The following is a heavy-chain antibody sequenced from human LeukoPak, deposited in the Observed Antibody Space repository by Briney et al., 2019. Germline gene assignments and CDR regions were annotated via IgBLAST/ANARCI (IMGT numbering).Heavy chain of an antibody. D-gene: IGHD3-3*01. V-gene: IGHV1-3*01. CDR3: AREESAGITIFGVVRTTFDY. J-gene: IGHJ4*02. Sequence: GASVKVSCKASGYTFTSYAMHWVRQAPGQRLEWMGWINAGNGNTKYSQKFQGRVTITRDTSASTAYMELSSLRSEDTAVYYCAREESAGITIFGVVRTTFDYWGQGTLVTVSS. CDR2: INAGNGNT. CDR1: GYTFTSYA.